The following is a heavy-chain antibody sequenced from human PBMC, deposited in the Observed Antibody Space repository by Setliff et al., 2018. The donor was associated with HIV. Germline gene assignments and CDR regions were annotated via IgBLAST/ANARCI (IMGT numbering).Heavy chain of an antibody. D-gene: IGHD5-12*01. CDR1: GGSISSGNYY. CDR2: IYTSGST. V-gene: IGHV4-61*02. CDR3: ARGKTWLRFLDY. J-gene: IGHJ4*02. Sequence: SETLSLTCTVSGGSISSGNYYWSWIRQPAGKGLEWIGRIYTSGSTNYNPSLKSRVTISVDTSKNQFSLRLTSVTAADTAVYYCARGKTWLRFLDYWGQGTLVTV.